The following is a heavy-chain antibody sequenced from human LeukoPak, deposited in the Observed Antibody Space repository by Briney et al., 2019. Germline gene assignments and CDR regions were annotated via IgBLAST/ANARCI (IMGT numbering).Heavy chain of an antibody. J-gene: IGHJ5*02. CDR2: ISSSSSYI. D-gene: IGHD6-13*01. CDR1: GFTFSSHG. CDR3: ASAGDSSSLYPRQVIGFDP. V-gene: IGHV3-21*01. Sequence: GGALRLSCAASGFTFSSHGMNWVRQAPGKGREGVSSISSSSSYIYYADSVKGRFTISRDNAKNSLYLQMNSLRAEDTAVYYCASAGDSSSLYPRQVIGFDPWGQGTLVTVSS.